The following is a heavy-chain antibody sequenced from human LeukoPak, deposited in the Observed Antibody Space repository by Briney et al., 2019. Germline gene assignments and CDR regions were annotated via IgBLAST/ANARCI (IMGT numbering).Heavy chain of an antibody. D-gene: IGHD3-22*01. J-gene: IGHJ4*02. CDR1: GLTVRNVW. V-gene: IGHV3-15*07. CDR3: TQGSGFYYDY. CDR2: IKSKKDGGRT. Sequence: KTGPSLRLSCPGSGLTVRNVWMNWDRQAPGEGLEWVGRIKSKKDGGRTEFAAPVRGRFTVSRDDSQNSLYLQMNSLTSDDTAVYYCTQGSGFYYDYWGQGTLVTVSS.